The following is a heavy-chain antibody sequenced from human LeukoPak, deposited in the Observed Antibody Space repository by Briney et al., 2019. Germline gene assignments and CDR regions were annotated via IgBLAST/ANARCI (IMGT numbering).Heavy chain of an antibody. CDR2: IYYSGST. J-gene: IGHJ4*02. V-gene: IGHV4-59*01. CDR1: GGSISSYY. Sequence: SETLSLTCTVSGGSISSYYWSWIRQPPGKGLEWIGYIYYSGSTNYNPSLKSRVTISVDTSKNQFSLKLSSVTAADTAVYYCARDRGVVAGGYYFDYWGQGTLVTVSS. D-gene: IGHD2-2*01. CDR3: ARDRGVVAGGYYFDY.